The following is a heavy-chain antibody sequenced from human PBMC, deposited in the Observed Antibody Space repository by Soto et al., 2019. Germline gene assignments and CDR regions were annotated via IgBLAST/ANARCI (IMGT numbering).Heavy chain of an antibody. CDR3: AREGNCSSTSCLDY. V-gene: IGHV1-3*01. CDR2: INAGNGNT. D-gene: IGHD2-2*01. CDR1: GYTFTSYA. Sequence: QVQLVQSGAEVKKPGASVKVSCKASGYTFTSYAMHWVRQAPGQRLEWMGWINAGNGNTKYSQKFQGRVTITRDTSASTVYMELSSLRSEDTAVYYCAREGNCSSTSCLDYWGQGTLVTVSS. J-gene: IGHJ4*02.